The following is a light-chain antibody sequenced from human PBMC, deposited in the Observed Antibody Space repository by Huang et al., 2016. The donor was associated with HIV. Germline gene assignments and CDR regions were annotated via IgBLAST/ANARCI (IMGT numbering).Light chain of an antibody. CDR2: SAS. CDR1: QTVNNK. V-gene: IGKV3D-15*01. Sequence: ILMSQSPATLSVSPGDSATLFCRANQTVNNKMAWFQQKVGQAHMLIIYSASVSASSIGVPDRFRGRGSGTEFTLSITSVQSEDLAVYYCQQYFEWPWTFGQGTRV. CDR3: QQYFEWPWT. J-gene: IGKJ1*01.